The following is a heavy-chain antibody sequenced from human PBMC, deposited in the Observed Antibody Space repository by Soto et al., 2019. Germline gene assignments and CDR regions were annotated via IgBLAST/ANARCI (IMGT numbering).Heavy chain of an antibody. J-gene: IGHJ4*02. CDR3: ARDPAVAAAYFDY. CDR1: GFTVSSNY. CDR2: IYAGGST. V-gene: IGHV3-53*01. D-gene: IGHD6-19*01. Sequence: PGGSLRLSCAASGFTVSSNYMSWVRQAPGKGLEWVSVIYAGGSTYYADSVKGRFTISRDNSKNTLYLQMNSLRAEDTAVYYCARDPAVAAAYFDYWGQGTLVTVPS.